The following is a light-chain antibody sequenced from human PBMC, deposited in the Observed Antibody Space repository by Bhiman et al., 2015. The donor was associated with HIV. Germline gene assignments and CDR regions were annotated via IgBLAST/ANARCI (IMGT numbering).Light chain of an antibody. V-gene: IGLV2-14*03. CDR1: SSDIGFYDY. J-gene: IGLJ1*01. CDR3: SSYTSSSTYV. Sequence: QSALTQPASVSGSPGQSITISCTGTSSDIGFYDYVFWYQQHPGKAPKLMIYDVSNRPSGVSNRFSGSKSGNTASLTISGLQAEDEADYYCSSYTSSSTYVFGTGTKVTV. CDR2: DVS.